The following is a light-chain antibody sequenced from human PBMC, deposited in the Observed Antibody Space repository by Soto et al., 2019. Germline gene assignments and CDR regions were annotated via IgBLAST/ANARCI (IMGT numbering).Light chain of an antibody. J-gene: IGKJ3*01. CDR3: QQYNSWPAFT. V-gene: IGKV3-15*01. Sequence: EIVMTQSPATLSVSPGERATLSCRASQSVSSNLVWYQQKPGQAPRLLIYGASTRATGIPARFSGSGSGTEFTLTISSLQSEDFAVYYCQQYNSWPAFTFGPGTKVDIK. CDR1: QSVSSN. CDR2: GAS.